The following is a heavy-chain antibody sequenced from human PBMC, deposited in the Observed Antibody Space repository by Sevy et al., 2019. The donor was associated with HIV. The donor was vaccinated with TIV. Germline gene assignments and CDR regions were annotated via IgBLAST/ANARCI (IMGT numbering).Heavy chain of an antibody. CDR3: AKVAGSSDYLPGDF. Sequence: GESLKISCAASGYTFTIYGMIWVRQAPGKGLEWVSGISGSGSTTYHANSVKGRFTISRDNSKNTLYLQMNSLRAEDTAVYYCAKVAGSSDYLPGDFWGQGTLVTVSS. CDR1: GYTFTIYG. D-gene: IGHD3-22*01. J-gene: IGHJ4*02. V-gene: IGHV3-23*01. CDR2: ISGSGSTT.